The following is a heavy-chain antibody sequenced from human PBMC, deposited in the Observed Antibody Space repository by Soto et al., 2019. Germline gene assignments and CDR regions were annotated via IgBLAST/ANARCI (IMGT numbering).Heavy chain of an antibody. Sequence: GGSLRLCCVVSGFTFSDFGMHWVRQSPGEGLAWVASISKDGLDRYYSESVKGRFTISRDDSKNTVFLQMNSLKVEDTAAYFCASPREGQWLVFDHWGQRTLVTVSS. CDR2: ISKDGLDR. J-gene: IGHJ4*02. CDR3: ASPREGQWLVFDH. CDR1: GFTFSDFG. D-gene: IGHD6-19*01. V-gene: IGHV3-30*19.